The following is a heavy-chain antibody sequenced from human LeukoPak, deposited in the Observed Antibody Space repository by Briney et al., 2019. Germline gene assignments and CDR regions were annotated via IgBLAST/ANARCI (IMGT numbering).Heavy chain of an antibody. D-gene: IGHD5-18*01. V-gene: IGHV1-2*02. CDR2: INPNTGGT. Sequence: ASVKVSCQSSGYTFTGHYIHWVRQAPGQGLEWMGFINPNTGGTNYAQQFQGRVSMTRATSISTAYMELSRLTSDDTAVYYCAKDTCNFSLCDYWGQGTLVSVSS. CDR1: GYTFTGHY. J-gene: IGHJ4*02. CDR3: AKDTCNFSLCDY.